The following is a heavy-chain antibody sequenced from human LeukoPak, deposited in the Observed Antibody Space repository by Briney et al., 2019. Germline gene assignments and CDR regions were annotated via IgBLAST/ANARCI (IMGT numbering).Heavy chain of an antibody. CDR3: ARWTTVKNAFDI. V-gene: IGHV1-2*02. Sequence: ASVKVSCKASGYTFTGYYMHWVRRAPGQGLGWMGWINPNSGGTNYAQRFQGRVTMTRDTSISTAYMELSRLRSDDTAVYYCARWTTVKNAFDIWGQGTMVTVSS. J-gene: IGHJ3*02. CDR1: GYTFTGYY. D-gene: IGHD4-17*01. CDR2: INPNSGGT.